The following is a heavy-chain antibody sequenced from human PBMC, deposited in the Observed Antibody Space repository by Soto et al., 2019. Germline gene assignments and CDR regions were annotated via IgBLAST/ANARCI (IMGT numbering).Heavy chain of an antibody. CDR3: TTDPIISAAGLRFDY. CDR1: GFTFSNAW. Sequence: PGGSLRLSCAASGFTFSNAWMNWVRRAPGKGLEWVGRIKSKTDGGTTDYAAPVKGRFTISRDDSKNTLYLQMNSLKTEDTAVYYCTTDPIISAAGLRFDYWGQGTLVTVSS. J-gene: IGHJ4*02. CDR2: IKSKTDGGTT. D-gene: IGHD6-13*01. V-gene: IGHV3-15*07.